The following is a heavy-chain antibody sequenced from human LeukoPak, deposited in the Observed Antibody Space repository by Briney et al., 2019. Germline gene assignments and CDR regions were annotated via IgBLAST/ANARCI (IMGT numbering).Heavy chain of an antibody. CDR2: IYYSGST. Sequence: SETLSLTCTVSGGSISSYYWSWIRQPPGKGLEWIGYIYYSGSTNYNTSLKSRVTISVDTSKNQFSLKLSSVTAADTAVYYCARGRDIVATADHYFDYWGQGTLVTVSS. V-gene: IGHV4-59*01. D-gene: IGHD5-12*01. CDR3: ARGRDIVATADHYFDY. J-gene: IGHJ4*02. CDR1: GGSISSYY.